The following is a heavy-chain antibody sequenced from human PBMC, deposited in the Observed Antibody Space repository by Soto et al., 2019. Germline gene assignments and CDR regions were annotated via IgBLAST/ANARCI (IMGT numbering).Heavy chain of an antibody. CDR1: GYTFTNFG. CDR3: ARHGSGWDY. D-gene: IGHD6-19*01. Sequence: ASVKVSCKASGYTFTNFGISWVRQAPGQGLEWMGWISAYNGNTNYAQNFQGRVTMTTDTSTSTAYVELRSLRSDDTAVYYCARHGSGWDYWGQGTLVTAPQ. V-gene: IGHV1-18*01. CDR2: ISAYNGNT. J-gene: IGHJ4*02.